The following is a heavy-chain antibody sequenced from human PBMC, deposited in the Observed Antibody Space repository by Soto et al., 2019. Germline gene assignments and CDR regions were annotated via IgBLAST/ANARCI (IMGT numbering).Heavy chain of an antibody. J-gene: IGHJ4*02. Sequence: QVQLVQSGAEEKKPGASVKVSCEASGYTYTSYAMDGVRQATGQRLEWMGWINAGNGHTKYSQKFHGRVTITRDTSASTAYMELSSLRSEDTAVYYCARDVGGFDYWGQGTLVTVSS. D-gene: IGHD3-16*01. CDR2: INAGNGHT. V-gene: IGHV1-3*05. CDR1: GYTYTSYA. CDR3: ARDVGGFDY.